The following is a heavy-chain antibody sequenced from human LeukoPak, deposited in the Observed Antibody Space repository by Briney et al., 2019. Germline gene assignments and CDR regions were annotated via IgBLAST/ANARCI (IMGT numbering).Heavy chain of an antibody. CDR1: GGTFSSYA. D-gene: IGHD3-22*01. Sequence: GGSLRVSCEASGGTFSSYAISWVRQAPGQGLEWMGGIIPIFGTANYAQTFQGRVTITADKSTSTAFMQLSSLRAEDTAVYYCAGADSSGYYNPPPEYWGQGTLVTVSS. V-gene: IGHV1-69*06. CDR3: AGADSSGYYNPPPEY. CDR2: IIPIFGTA. J-gene: IGHJ4*02.